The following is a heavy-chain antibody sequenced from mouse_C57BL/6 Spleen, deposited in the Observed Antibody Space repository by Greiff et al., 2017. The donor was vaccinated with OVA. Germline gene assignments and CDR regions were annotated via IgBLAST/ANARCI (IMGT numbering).Heavy chain of an antibody. Sequence: QVQLQQSGAELVKPGASVKLSCKASGYTFTSYWMQWVKQRPGQGLEWIGEVDPSDSYTNYNQKFKGKATLTVDTSSSTAYMQLSSLTSEDSAVYYCASPDGYSAYWGQGTLVTVSA. CDR2: VDPSDSYT. J-gene: IGHJ3*01. D-gene: IGHD2-3*01. CDR1: GYTFTSYW. CDR3: ASPDGYSAY. V-gene: IGHV1-50*01.